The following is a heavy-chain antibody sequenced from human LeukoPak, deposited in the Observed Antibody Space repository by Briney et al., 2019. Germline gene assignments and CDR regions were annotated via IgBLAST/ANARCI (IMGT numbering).Heavy chain of an antibody. Sequence: SETLSLTCTVSGGSISPYYWNWIRQSPGKGLEWIGYIHNSGRTNYNPSLKSRVTGFVDTSKNQVSLRLSSVTAADTAVYYCARHGTISSESYFDYWGQGALVTVSS. CDR1: GGSISPYY. CDR2: IHNSGRT. CDR3: ARHGTISSESYFDY. V-gene: IGHV4-59*08. J-gene: IGHJ4*02. D-gene: IGHD1-14*01.